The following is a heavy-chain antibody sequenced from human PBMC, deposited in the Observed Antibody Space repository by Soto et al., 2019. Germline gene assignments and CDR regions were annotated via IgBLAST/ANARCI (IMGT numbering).Heavy chain of an antibody. V-gene: IGHV3-23*01. CDR3: AKGTVGAYYYYGMDV. CDR2: ISGSGGST. CDR1: GFTFSSYA. Sequence: GVLRLSCAASGFTFSSYAMSWVRQAPGKGLEWVSAISGSGGSTYYADSVKGRFTISRDNSKNTLYLQMNSLRAEDTAVYYCAKGTVGAYYYYGMDVWGQGTTVTVSS. J-gene: IGHJ6*02.